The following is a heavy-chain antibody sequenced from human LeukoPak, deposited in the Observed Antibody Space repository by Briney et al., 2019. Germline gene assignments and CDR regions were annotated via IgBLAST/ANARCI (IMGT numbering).Heavy chain of an antibody. CDR2: INPNTGDT. CDR3: ASYPRYVSSPPFDY. J-gene: IGHJ4*02. CDR1: VYIFTAYY. D-gene: IGHD2-15*01. Sequence: ASVKVSRKASVYIFTAYYMHWVRQAPRQGGEWVGWINPNTGDTSYAQKFQGRVTMTRDMTISTAYMDLSSLTSDDAAVYYCASYPRYVSSPPFDYWGQGTQVSVSS. V-gene: IGHV1-2*02.